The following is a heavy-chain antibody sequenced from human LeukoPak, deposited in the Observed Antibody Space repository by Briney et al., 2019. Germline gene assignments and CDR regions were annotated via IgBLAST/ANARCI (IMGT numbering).Heavy chain of an antibody. CDR2: IRYDGSNK. CDR1: GFTFSSYG. Sequence: QTGGSLRLSCAASGFTFSSYGMHWVRRAPGKGLEWVAFIRYDGSNKYYADSVKGRFTISRDNSKNTLYLQMNGLRAEDTAVYYCAKDHGYYYDSSGYYYFDYWGQGTLVTVSS. V-gene: IGHV3-30*02. J-gene: IGHJ4*02. D-gene: IGHD3-22*01. CDR3: AKDHGYYYDSSGYYYFDY.